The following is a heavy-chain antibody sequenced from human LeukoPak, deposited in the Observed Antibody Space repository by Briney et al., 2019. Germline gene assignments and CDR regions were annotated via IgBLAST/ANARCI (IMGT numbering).Heavy chain of an antibody. Sequence: GGSLRLSCAASGFTFSYYGMHWVRQAPGKGLEWVAFIRYDESKKFYGDSVKGRFTISRDNSKNTLYLQMNSLRTEDTAVYYCAKSHPPNAYSGTYYCDYWGQGTLVTVSS. CDR1: GFTFSYYG. V-gene: IGHV3-30*02. J-gene: IGHJ4*02. CDR3: AKSHPPNAYSGTYYCDY. D-gene: IGHD1-26*01. CDR2: IRYDESKK.